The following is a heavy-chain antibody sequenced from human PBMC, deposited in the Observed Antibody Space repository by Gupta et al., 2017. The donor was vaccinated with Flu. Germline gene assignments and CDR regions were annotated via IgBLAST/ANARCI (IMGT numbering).Heavy chain of an antibody. Sequence: VRQAPGKGLEWVAVIWYDGSNKYYADSVKGRFAISRDNSKNTLYLQMNSLRAEDTAVYYCARDYYGSGSSHFDLWGRGTLVTVSS. D-gene: IGHD3-10*01. J-gene: IGHJ2*01. V-gene: IGHV3-33*01. CDR3: ARDYYGSGSSHFDL. CDR2: IWYDGSNK.